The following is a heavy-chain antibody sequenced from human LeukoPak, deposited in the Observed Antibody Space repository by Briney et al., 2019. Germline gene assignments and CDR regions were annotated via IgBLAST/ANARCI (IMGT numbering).Heavy chain of an antibody. D-gene: IGHD3-3*01. V-gene: IGHV3-33*01. Sequence: PGGSLRLSCAASGFTFSSYGMHWVRQAPGKGLEWVAVIWYDGSNKYYADSVKGRFTISRDNSKNTLYLQMNSLRAEDTAVYYCARDPTHAPYYDFWSGYAADYWGQGTLVTVSS. CDR3: ARDPTHAPYYDFWSGYAADY. J-gene: IGHJ4*02. CDR1: GFTFSSYG. CDR2: IWYDGSNK.